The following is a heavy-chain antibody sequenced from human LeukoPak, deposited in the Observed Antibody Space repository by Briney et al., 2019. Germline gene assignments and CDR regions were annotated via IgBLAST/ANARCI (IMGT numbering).Heavy chain of an antibody. V-gene: IGHV3-48*02. Sequence: GGSLRLSCVASGFTFRSYSMNWVRQAPGKGLEWVSYISSSGSTIYYADAVKGRFTMSRDNAKNSLYLQMSSLRDEDTAVYYCATVAMEDWYFDLWGGGTLVTVSS. J-gene: IGHJ2*01. CDR2: ISSSGSTI. D-gene: IGHD5-18*01. CDR3: ATVAMEDWYFDL. CDR1: GFTFRSYS.